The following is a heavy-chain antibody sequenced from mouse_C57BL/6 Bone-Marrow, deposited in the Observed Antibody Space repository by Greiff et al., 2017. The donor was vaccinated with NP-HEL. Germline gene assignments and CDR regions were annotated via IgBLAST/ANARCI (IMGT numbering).Heavy chain of an antibody. Sequence: VQLQQSGAELVRPGASVKLSCTASGFNIKDDYMHWVKQRPEQGLEWIGWIDPENGDTEYASKFQGKATITADTSSNTAYLQLSSLTSEDTAGYYCTPVTGYFDYWGQGTTLTVSS. CDR1: GFNIKDDY. J-gene: IGHJ2*01. CDR2: IDPENGDT. D-gene: IGHD4-1*01. CDR3: TPVTGYFDY. V-gene: IGHV14-4*01.